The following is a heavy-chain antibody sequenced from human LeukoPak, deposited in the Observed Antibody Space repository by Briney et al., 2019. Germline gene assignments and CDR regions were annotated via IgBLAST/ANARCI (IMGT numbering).Heavy chain of an antibody. J-gene: IGHJ4*02. Sequence: SGPTLVKPTQTLTLTCTFSGFSLSTSGVGVGWIRQPPGKALEWLALIYWNDDKRYSPSLKSRLTITKDTSKNQVVLTMTSMDPVDTATYYCAHSGTLGATHGVIDYWGQGTLVTVSS. CDR2: IYWNDDK. D-gene: IGHD1-26*01. CDR1: GFSLSTSGVG. V-gene: IGHV2-5*01. CDR3: AHSGTLGATHGVIDY.